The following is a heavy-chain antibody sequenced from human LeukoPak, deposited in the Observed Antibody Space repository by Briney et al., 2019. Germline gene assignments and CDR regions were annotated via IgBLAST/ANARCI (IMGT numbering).Heavy chain of an antibody. J-gene: IGHJ3*02. V-gene: IGHV3-21*04. CDR2: ISSSSSYI. CDR1: GFTFSSYS. Sequence: GGSLRLSCAASGFTFSSYSMNWVRQAPGKGLEWVSSISSSSSYIYYADSVKGRFTISRDNAKNSLYLQMNSLRAEDTAVYYCARGFGLRYAFDIWGQGTMVTVSS. CDR3: ARGFGLRYAFDI. D-gene: IGHD3-16*01.